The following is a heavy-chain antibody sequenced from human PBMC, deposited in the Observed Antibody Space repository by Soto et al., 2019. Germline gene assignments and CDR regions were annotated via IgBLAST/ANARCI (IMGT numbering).Heavy chain of an antibody. CDR3: ARGGVVGTKGAWWFEP. D-gene: IGHD6-19*01. J-gene: IGHJ5*02. CDR1: GGTFSSYA. V-gene: IGHV1-69*01. CDR2: IIPIFGTA. Sequence: QVQLVQSGAEVKKPGSSVKVSCKASGGTFSSYAISWVRQAPGQGLEGMGGIIPIFGTANYAQKFQGRVTITPDETTSTAEVELSSLRSEDRAVYYCARGGVVGTKGAWWFEPWGQGTLVTVSS.